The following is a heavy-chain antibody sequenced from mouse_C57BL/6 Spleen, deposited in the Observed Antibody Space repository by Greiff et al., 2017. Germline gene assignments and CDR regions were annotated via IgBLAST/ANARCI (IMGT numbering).Heavy chain of an antibody. J-gene: IGHJ1*03. CDR3: ARGGSSYWYFDV. CDR1: GFTFSSYA. D-gene: IGHD1-1*01. Sequence: EVQVVESGGGLVKPGGSLKLSCAASGFTFSSYAMSWVRQTPEKRLEWVATISDGGSYTYYPDNVKGRFTISRDNAKNNLYLQMSHLKSEDTAMYYCARGGSSYWYFDVWGTGTTVTVSS. CDR2: ISDGGSYT. V-gene: IGHV5-4*01.